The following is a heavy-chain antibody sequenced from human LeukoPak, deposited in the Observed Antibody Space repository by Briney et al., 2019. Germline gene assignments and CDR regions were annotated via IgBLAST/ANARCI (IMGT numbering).Heavy chain of an antibody. J-gene: IGHJ5*02. CDR3: ARDLYGGNSASWVDL. V-gene: IGHV3-33*01. CDR2: IWYDGSNT. CDR1: GFTFKHYG. D-gene: IGHD4-23*01. Sequence: GRSLRLSCGASGFTFKHYGMHWVRQAPGKGLEWAAVIWYDGSNTFYADSVKGRFTISRDNSNNTLYLQVNSLRAEDTAVYYCARDLYGGNSASWVDLWGQGTLVTVSS.